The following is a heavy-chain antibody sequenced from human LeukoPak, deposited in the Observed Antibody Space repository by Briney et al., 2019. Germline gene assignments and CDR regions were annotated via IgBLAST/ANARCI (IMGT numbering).Heavy chain of an antibody. CDR2: INHSGST. CDR1: GGSFSGYY. J-gene: IGHJ4*02. D-gene: IGHD3-10*01. V-gene: IGHV4-34*01. CDR3: ARELSGITMVRGVIIRYFDY. Sequence: SETLSLTCAVSGGSFSGYYWSWIRQPPGKGLEWIGEINHSGSTNYNPSLKSRVTISVTTSKNQSSLKLRSVTAADTAVYYCARELSGITMVRGVIIRYFDYWGQGTLVTVSS.